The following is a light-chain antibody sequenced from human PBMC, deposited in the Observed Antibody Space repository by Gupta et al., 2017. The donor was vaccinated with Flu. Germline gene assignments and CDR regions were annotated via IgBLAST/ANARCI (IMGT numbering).Light chain of an antibody. CDR3: QHFGSSPFT. CDR2: SAS. CDR1: QSVGSS. Sequence: EIVLTQSPGTLSLSPGDMATLSCRTSQSVGSSLAWYQQKPGQAPRLLIYSASTRLTGIPDRFSGSGSGTDFTLTISRLEPGDFAVYYCQHFGSSPFTFGPGTKVDIK. J-gene: IGKJ3*01. V-gene: IGKV3-20*01.